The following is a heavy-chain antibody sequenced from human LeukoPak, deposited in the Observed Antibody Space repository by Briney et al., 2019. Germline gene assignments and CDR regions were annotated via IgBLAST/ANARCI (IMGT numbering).Heavy chain of an antibody. CDR2: ISYDGSNK. Sequence: PGRSMRLAWAASGSTFSSYAMHWVRQAPGKVLEWVAVISYDGSNKYYADSVKGRFTISRDNSKNTTYLQMNSLRAEDTAVYYCASTRSHYYYYGMDVWGKGTTVTVSS. CDR1: GSTFSSYA. V-gene: IGHV3-30*04. CDR3: ASTRSHYYYYGMDV. J-gene: IGHJ6*04.